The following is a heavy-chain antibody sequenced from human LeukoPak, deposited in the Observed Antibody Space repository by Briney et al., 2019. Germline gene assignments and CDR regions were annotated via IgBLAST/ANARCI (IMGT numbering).Heavy chain of an antibody. Sequence: PGGSLRLSCAASGFTFSSYWMSWVRQAPGKGLEWVANINQDGGEKYYVDSVKGRFTISRDNAKSSLYLQMNSLRAEDTAVYHCATGRSCTTCYLPDYWGQGTLVTVSS. CDR1: GFTFSSYW. CDR2: INQDGGEK. D-gene: IGHD2-2*01. CDR3: ATGRSCTTCYLPDY. J-gene: IGHJ4*02. V-gene: IGHV3-7*01.